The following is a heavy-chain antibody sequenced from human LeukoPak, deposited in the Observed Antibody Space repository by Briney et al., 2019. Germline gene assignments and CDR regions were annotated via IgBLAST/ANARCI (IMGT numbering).Heavy chain of an antibody. CDR2: IIPIFGTA. CDR1: GGTFSSYA. D-gene: IGHD2-21*01. CDR3: ARVVMASLVRYFDY. V-gene: IGHV1-69*13. J-gene: IGHJ4*02. Sequence: ASVKVSCKASGGTFSSYAISWVRQAPGQGLEWMGGIIPIFGTANYAQKFQGRVTITADESTSTAYMELSSLRSEDTAVYYCARVVMASLVRYFDYWGQGTLVTVSS.